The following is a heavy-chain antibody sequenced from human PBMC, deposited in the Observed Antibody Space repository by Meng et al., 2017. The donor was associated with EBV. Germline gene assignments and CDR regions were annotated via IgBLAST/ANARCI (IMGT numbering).Heavy chain of an antibody. Sequence: QVRVVRFGDEVKKPGASVKVSCKASGYTFTGYYMHWVRQAPGQGLEWMGRINPNSGGTNYAQKFQGRVTMTRDTSISTAYMELSRLRSDDTAVYYCARVGIAVAGTGDYWGQGTLVTVSS. CDR2: INPNSGGT. CDR1: GYTFTGYY. CDR3: ARVGIAVAGTGDY. V-gene: IGHV1-2*06. D-gene: IGHD6-19*01. J-gene: IGHJ4*02.